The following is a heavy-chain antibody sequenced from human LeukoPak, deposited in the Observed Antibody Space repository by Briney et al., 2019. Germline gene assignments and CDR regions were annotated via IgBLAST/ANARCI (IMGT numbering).Heavy chain of an antibody. Sequence: GGSLRLSCAASGFTFSSYGMHWVRQAPGKGLEWVAVISYDGSNKYYADFVKGRFTISRDNSKNTLYLQMNSLRAEDTAVYYCAKDRNSGTGDYWGQGTLVTVSS. CDR1: GFTFSSYG. CDR3: AKDRNSGTGDY. D-gene: IGHD1-26*01. J-gene: IGHJ4*02. V-gene: IGHV3-30*18. CDR2: ISYDGSNK.